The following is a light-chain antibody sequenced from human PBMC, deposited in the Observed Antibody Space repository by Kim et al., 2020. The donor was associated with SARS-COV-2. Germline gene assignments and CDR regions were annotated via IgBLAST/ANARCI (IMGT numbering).Light chain of an antibody. J-gene: IGLJ1*01. Sequence: YELTQPPSVSVSPGQTASITCSGDKLGDKYACWYQQKPGQSPVLVIYQDSKRPSGIPERFSGSNSGNTATLTISGTQAMDEADYYCQAWDSSTFYVFGTGTKVTVL. CDR3: QAWDSSTFYV. CDR1: KLGDKY. CDR2: QDS. V-gene: IGLV3-1*01.